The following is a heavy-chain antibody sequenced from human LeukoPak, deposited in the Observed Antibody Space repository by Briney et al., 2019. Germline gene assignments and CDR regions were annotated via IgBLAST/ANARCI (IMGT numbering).Heavy chain of an antibody. V-gene: IGHV4-30-4*08. CDR1: GGSISSSSYY. J-gene: IGHJ4*02. CDR3: ARDSRSSGTDY. CDR2: IYYSGST. Sequence: SETLSLTCTVSGGSISSSSYYWGWIRQPPGKGLEWIGYIYYSGSTYYNPSLKSRVTISVDTSKNQFSLKLSSVTAADTAVYYCARDSRSSGTDYWGQGTLVTVSS. D-gene: IGHD3-22*01.